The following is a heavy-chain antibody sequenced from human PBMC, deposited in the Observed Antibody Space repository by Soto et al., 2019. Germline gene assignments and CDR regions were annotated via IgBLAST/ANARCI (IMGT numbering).Heavy chain of an antibody. CDR2: ISYDGSNK. CDR3: ARDKDSSNWPRPSNYFDY. J-gene: IGHJ4*02. Sequence: GWSLRLSCAASGFTFGSYAMHWVRQAPGKGLEWVAVISYDGSNKYYADSVKGRFTISRDNSKNTLFLQMNSLRAEDTTIYYCARDKDSSNWPRPSNYFDYWGQGTLVTVSS. D-gene: IGHD3-22*01. V-gene: IGHV3-30-3*01. CDR1: GFTFGSYA.